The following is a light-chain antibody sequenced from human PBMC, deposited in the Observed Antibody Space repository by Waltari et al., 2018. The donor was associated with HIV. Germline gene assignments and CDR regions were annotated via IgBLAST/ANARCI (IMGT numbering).Light chain of an antibody. J-gene: IGLJ2*01. Sequence: ALTQPAPVSGSPGPSIPLSCTGSSSNIWSYNLVSCFQHHPGKGPKLIIYEAIKRPSGVSDRFSASKSGYASFLTISGLQAEDEADYYCCSYADVITPYVIFGGGTKLTVL. V-gene: IGLV2-23*01. CDR3: CSYADVITPYVI. CDR1: SSNIWSYNL. CDR2: EAI.